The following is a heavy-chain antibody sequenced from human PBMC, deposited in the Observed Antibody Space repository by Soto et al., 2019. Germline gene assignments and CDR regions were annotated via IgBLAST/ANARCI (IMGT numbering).Heavy chain of an antibody. Sequence: GGSLRLSCAASGFTFSTYAMSWVRQAPGKGLEWVSAISDSGGRTYYADSVQGRFTISRDNSKNTLFLQMSSLRAEDTAIYYCATRTYCGALHGQAAVDVWGQGTTVTVS. CDR2: ISDSGGRT. CDR1: GFTFSTYA. D-gene: IGHD2-21*01. CDR3: ATRTYCGALHGQAAVDV. J-gene: IGHJ6*02. V-gene: IGHV3-23*01.